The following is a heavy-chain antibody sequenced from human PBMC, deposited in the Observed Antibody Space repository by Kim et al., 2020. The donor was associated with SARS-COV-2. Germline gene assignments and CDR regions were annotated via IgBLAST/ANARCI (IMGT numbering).Heavy chain of an antibody. Sequence: ASVKVSCKASGYTFTSYGISWVRQAPGQGLEWMGWISAYNGNTNYAQKLQGRVTMTTDTSTSTAYMELRSLRSDDTAVYYCARAPGPVMSSWYDWPPETNEYYGMDVWGQGTTVTVSS. CDR1: GYTFTSYG. D-gene: IGHD6-13*01. J-gene: IGHJ6*02. CDR3: ARAPGPVMSSWYDWPPETNEYYGMDV. CDR2: ISAYNGNT. V-gene: IGHV1-18*01.